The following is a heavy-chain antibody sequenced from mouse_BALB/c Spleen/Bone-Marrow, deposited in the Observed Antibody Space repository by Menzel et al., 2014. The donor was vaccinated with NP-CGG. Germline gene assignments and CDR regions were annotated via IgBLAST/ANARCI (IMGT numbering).Heavy chain of an antibody. V-gene: IGHV2-9*02. CDR1: GFSLTSYG. D-gene: IGHD4-1*01. Sequence: VQLQESGPGLVAPSQSLSITCTVSGFSLTSYGVHWVRQPPGKGLEWLGIIWAGGNTNYNSALMSRLSISKDNSKSQVFVKMNSLQTDDTAMYYCARELGAWFAYWGQGTLVTVSA. J-gene: IGHJ3*01. CDR2: IWAGGNT. CDR3: ARELGAWFAY.